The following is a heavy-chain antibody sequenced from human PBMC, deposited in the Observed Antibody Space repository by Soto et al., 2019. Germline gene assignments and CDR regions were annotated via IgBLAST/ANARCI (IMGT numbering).Heavy chain of an antibody. J-gene: IGHJ2*01. D-gene: IGHD3-9*01. V-gene: IGHV4-59*01. CDR2: IYYSSSN. CDR3: AFYLYAVNSIRYAAAVSAFLLNRSSDL. Sequence: KGLEWIGYIYYSSSNKYNPSLKSRVTISVDTAKNQFALKLSSVTAADTAVYYCAFYLYAVNSIRYAAAVSAFLLNRSSDL.